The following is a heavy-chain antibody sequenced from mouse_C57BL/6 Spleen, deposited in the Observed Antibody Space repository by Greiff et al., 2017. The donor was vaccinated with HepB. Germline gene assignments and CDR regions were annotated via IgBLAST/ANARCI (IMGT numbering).Heavy chain of an antibody. CDR1: GYSFTGYF. CDR2: INPYNGDT. V-gene: IGHV1-20*01. D-gene: IGHD1-1*01. Sequence: VQLKESGPELVKPGDSVKISCKASGYSFTGYFMNWVMQSHGKSLEWIGRINPYNGDTFYNQKFKGKATLTVDKSSSTAHMELRSLTSEDSAVYYCASPFITTVVADAMDYWGQGTSVTVSS. CDR3: ASPFITTVVADAMDY. J-gene: IGHJ4*01.